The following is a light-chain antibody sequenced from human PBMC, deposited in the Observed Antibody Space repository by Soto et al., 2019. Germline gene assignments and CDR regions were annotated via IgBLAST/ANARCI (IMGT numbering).Light chain of an antibody. CDR3: QQYGSSPPIT. J-gene: IGKJ5*01. CDR2: GAS. V-gene: IGKV3-20*01. Sequence: VVMTQSPATLSLYPGERATLSCRASQSVSSSYLAWYQQKPGQAPRLLIYGASSRATGIPDRFSGSGSGTDFTLTISRLEPEDFAVYYCQQYGSSPPITFGQGTRLEIK. CDR1: QSVSSSY.